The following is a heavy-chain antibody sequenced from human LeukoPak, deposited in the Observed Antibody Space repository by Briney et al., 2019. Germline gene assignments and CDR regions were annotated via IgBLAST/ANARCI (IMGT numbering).Heavy chain of an antibody. CDR3: ARGALVAVAGTKYFDY. J-gene: IGHJ4*02. V-gene: IGHV3-30*03. D-gene: IGHD6-19*01. CDR1: GFTLSSYS. CDR2: ISYDGSNK. Sequence: GGSLRLSCAASGFTLSSYSMNWVRQAPGKGLEWVAVISYDGSNKYYADSVKGRFTISRDNSKNTLYLQMNSLRAEDTAVYYCARGALVAVAGTKYFDYWGQGTLVTVSS.